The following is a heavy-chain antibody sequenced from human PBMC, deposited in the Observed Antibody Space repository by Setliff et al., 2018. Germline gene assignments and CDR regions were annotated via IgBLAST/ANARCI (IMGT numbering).Heavy chain of an antibody. J-gene: IGHJ4*01. Sequence: PSETLSLTCTVSNGSISISDFYWGWIRQSPGKGLEWIGSIYYTGDTWYKQSLEGRVTISVDTSKNQFSLKLSSVTAADTAVYYCARDQYTSGWYGPPESYFDCWGLGILVTVSS. V-gene: IGHV4-39*07. D-gene: IGHD6-19*01. CDR1: NGSISISDFY. CDR3: ARDQYTSGWYGPPESYFDC. CDR2: IYYTGDT.